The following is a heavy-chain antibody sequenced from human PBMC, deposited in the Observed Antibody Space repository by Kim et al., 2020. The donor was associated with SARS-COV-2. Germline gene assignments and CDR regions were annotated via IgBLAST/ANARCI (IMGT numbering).Heavy chain of an antibody. Sequence: GGSLRLSCAASGFTFDDYAMHWVRQAPGKGLEWVSGISWNSGSIGYADSVKGRFTISRDNAKNSLYLQMNSLRAEDTALYYCAKGGSSGWYGVGYWGQGTLVTVSS. CDR2: ISWNSGSI. CDR3: AKGGSSGWYGVGY. D-gene: IGHD6-19*01. J-gene: IGHJ4*02. V-gene: IGHV3-9*01. CDR1: GFTFDDYA.